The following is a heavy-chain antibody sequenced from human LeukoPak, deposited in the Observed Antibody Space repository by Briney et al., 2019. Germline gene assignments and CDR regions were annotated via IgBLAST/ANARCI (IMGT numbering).Heavy chain of an antibody. CDR2: IKQDGSEK. V-gene: IGHV3-7*01. D-gene: IGHD6-13*01. CDR3: ARDSSSWRLYYYYYMDV. Sequence: GGSLRLSCAASGFTFSSYWMSWVRQAPGKGLEWVANIKQDGSEKYYMDSVKGRFTISRDNAKNSLYLQMNSLRAEDTAVYYCARDSSSWRLYYYYYMDVWGKGTTVTVSS. J-gene: IGHJ6*03. CDR1: GFTFSSYW.